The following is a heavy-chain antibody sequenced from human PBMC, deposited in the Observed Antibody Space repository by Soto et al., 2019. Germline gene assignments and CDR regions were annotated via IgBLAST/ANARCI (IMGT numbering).Heavy chain of an antibody. CDR3: ARSITIFGVVVIEYYGMDV. V-gene: IGHV1-18*01. J-gene: IGHJ6*02. CDR1: GYTFTSYG. D-gene: IGHD3-3*01. Sequence: ASVKVSCKASGYTFTSYGISWVRQAPGQGLEWIGWISAYNGNTNYAQKLQGRVTMTTDTSTSTAYMELRSLRSDDTAVYYCARSITIFGVVVIEYYGMDVWGQGTTVTVSS. CDR2: ISAYNGNT.